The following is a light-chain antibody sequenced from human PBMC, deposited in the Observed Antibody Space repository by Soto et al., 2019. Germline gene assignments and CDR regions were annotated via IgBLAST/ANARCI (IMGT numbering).Light chain of an antibody. CDR3: QQSYSTPHT. CDR1: QSISSY. CDR2: AAS. V-gene: IGKV1-39*01. Sequence: DIQMTQSPSSLSASVGARVTITCRASQSISSYLNWYQQKPGKAPKLLIYAASSLKSGVPSRFSGSGSGTGFTLTISSLQPEDFATYYCQQSYSTPHTFGQGTKVEIK. J-gene: IGKJ1*01.